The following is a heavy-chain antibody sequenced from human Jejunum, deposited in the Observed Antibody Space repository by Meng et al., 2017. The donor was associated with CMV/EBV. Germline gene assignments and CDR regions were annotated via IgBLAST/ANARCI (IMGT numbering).Heavy chain of an antibody. J-gene: IGHJ4*02. D-gene: IGHD3-10*01. CDR1: GYAFTNYG. CDR3: ARDYYYGRSYYFDY. CDR2: ISAYNGNT. V-gene: IGHV1-18*01. Sequence: GSELRKPGASVRVSCKASGYAFTNYGISWGRQASGQGLEWKGWISAYNGNTNYAQKLQGRVTMTTDTSTSTAYMEVRSLISDDTAVYYCARDYYYGRSYYFDYWGQGTLVTVSS.